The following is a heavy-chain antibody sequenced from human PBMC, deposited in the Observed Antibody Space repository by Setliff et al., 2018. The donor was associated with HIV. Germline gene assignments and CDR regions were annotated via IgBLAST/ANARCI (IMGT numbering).Heavy chain of an antibody. V-gene: IGHV4-34*01. CDR3: ARRTYYDSAGYWDYWYFDL. D-gene: IGHD3-22*01. J-gene: IGHJ2*01. CDR1: GGSFSDYF. Sequence: PSETLSLTCAVYGGSFSDYFWSWIRQPPGRGLEWIGEIDYSGSTSYNPSLKSRVTISLDTSKNQFSLNLKSVTAADTAVYYCARRTYYDSAGYWDYWYFDLWGRGTLVTSPQ. CDR2: IDYSGST.